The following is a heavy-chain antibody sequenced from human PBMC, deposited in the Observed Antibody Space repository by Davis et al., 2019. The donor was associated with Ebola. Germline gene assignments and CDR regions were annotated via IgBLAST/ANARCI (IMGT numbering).Heavy chain of an antibody. CDR3: ASAHQVGDY. J-gene: IGHJ4*02. Sequence: GESLKISCAASGFTFSGSAMHWVRQASGKGLEWVGRIRSKANSYATAYAASVKGRFTISRDDSKNTAYLQMNSLKTEDTAVYYCASAHQVGDYWGQGTLVTVSS. CDR1: GFTFSGSA. D-gene: IGHD1-26*01. CDR2: IRSKANSYAT. V-gene: IGHV3-73*01.